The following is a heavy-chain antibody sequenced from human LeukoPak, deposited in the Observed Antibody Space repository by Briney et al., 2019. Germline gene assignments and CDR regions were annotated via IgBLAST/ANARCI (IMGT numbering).Heavy chain of an antibody. CDR3: ATGDYQLLPFES. CDR1: GYTFTDNY. CDR2: VDPEDGQT. J-gene: IGHJ5*01. V-gene: IGHV1-69-2*01. Sequence: ASVKISCKASGYTFTDNYIQWVRQAPEKGLEWVGRVDPEDGQTFFPEKFQGRVTIMADTSTDTTYLELRSLRSDDTAVYYCATGDYQLLPFESWGRGTLVTVSS. D-gene: IGHD2-15*01.